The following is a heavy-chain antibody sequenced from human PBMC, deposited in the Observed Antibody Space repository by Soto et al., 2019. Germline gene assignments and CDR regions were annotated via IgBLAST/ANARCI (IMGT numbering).Heavy chain of an antibody. CDR3: AGDQINQNPFDV. J-gene: IGHJ3*01. CDR1: GVSISRYY. CDR2: MYISAST. V-gene: IGHV4-4*07. Sequence: NPSETLSLTCTVSGVSISRYYWTWIRQPAGKGLEWIGRMYISASTNYNPSLKSRVTMSVDTFKNQFSLRLTSVTAADTAVYYCAGDQINQNPFDVWGQAILVTI.